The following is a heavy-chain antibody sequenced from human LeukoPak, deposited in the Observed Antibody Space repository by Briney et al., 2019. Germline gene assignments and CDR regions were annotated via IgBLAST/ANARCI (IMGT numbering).Heavy chain of an antibody. CDR2: INPNSGGT. J-gene: IGHJ4*02. CDR1: GYTFTSYD. Sequence: ASVKVSCKASGYTFTSYDINWVRQATGQGPEWMGWINPNSGGTNYAQKFQGWVTMTRDTSISTAYMELSRLRSDDTAVYYCARARGYSSPFDYWGQGTLVTVSS. CDR3: ARARGYSSPFDY. V-gene: IGHV1-2*04. D-gene: IGHD6-13*01.